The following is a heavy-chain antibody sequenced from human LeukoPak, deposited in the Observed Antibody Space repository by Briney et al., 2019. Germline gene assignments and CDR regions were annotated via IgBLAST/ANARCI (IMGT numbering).Heavy chain of an antibody. J-gene: IGHJ4*02. V-gene: IGHV4-61*01. CDR2: IYYSGST. CDR3: ARVRDSSGWYGGDY. CDR1: GGSVSSGSYY. Sequence: SETLSLTCTVSGGSVSSGSYYWSRIRQPPGKELGWIGYIYYSGSTNYNPSLKSRVTISVDTSKNQFSLKLSSVTAADTAVYYCARVRDSSGWYGGDYWGQGTLVTVSS. D-gene: IGHD6-19*01.